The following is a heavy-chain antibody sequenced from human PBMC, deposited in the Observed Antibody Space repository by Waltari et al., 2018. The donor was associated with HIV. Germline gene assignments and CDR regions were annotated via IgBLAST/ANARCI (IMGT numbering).Heavy chain of an antibody. CDR1: ASAFSIYY. CDR3: ARELDY. J-gene: IGHJ4*02. V-gene: IGHV1-46*01. CDR2: SNPSGTKT. Sequence: QVQLVQSGAEVKKPGTSVRVSCKASASAFSIYYIHWVRQAPGQGLEWMGISNPSGTKTTYAPKFQGRVTLTRDTSTSTVFMELRSLRSEDTAVYYCARELDYWGQGTLVTVSS.